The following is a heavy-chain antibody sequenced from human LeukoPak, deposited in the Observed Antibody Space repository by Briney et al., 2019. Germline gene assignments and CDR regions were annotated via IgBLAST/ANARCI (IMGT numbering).Heavy chain of an antibody. D-gene: IGHD6-13*01. V-gene: IGHV3-48*01. J-gene: IGHJ4*02. Sequence: PGGSLRLSCAASGFTFSSYNLNWVRQAPGKGLEWVSYISSSSNTIYYTDSVKGRFTISRDNAKNSLYLQMSSLRAEDTAIYYCARLRDGTPYWGQGTLVTVSS. CDR3: ARLRDGTPY. CDR1: GFTFSSYN. CDR2: ISSSSNTI.